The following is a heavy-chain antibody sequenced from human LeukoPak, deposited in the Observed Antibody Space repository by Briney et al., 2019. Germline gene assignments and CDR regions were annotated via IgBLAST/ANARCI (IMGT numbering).Heavy chain of an antibody. CDR3: ARDAPYSSGWSRSDAFDI. D-gene: IGHD6-19*01. J-gene: IGHJ3*02. V-gene: IGHV4-30-4*01. Sequence: SETPSLTCTVSGGSISSGDYYWSWIRQPPGKGLEWIGYIYYSGSTYYNPSLKSRVTISVDTSKNQFSLKLSSVTAADTAVYYCARDAPYSSGWSRSDAFDIWGQGTMVTVSS. CDR1: GGSISSGDYY. CDR2: IYYSGST.